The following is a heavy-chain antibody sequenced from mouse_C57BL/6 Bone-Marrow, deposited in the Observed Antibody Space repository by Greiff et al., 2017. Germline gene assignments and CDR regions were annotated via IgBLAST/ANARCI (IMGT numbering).Heavy chain of an antibody. V-gene: IGHV1-85*01. D-gene: IGHD1-1*01. J-gene: IGHJ1*03. CDR1: GYTFTSYD. CDR2: IYPRDGST. CDR3: ARDYGSSYWYFDV. Sequence: QVQLQQSGPELVKPGASVKLSCKASGYTFTSYDINWVKQRPGQGLEWIGWIYPRDGSTKYNEKFKGKATLTVYTSSSTAYMELHSLTSEDSAVYCCARDYGSSYWYFDVWGTGTTVTVSS.